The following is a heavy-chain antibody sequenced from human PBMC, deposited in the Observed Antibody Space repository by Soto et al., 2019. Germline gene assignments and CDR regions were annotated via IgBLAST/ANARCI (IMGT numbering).Heavy chain of an antibody. CDR3: VRVVAIPGYPDN. CDR2: FVPIVDTS. CDR1: GGTFSSYA. D-gene: IGHD5-12*01. Sequence: QVQLVQSGAEVRQPASSVKVSCKTSGGTFSSYAISWVRQAPGQGLEWMGGFVPIVDTSTYAQKFQGRVTITADESMSTAYMELSSLRSDDTAIYYCVRVVAIPGYPDNWGQGTLVTVAS. J-gene: IGHJ4*02. V-gene: IGHV1-69*12.